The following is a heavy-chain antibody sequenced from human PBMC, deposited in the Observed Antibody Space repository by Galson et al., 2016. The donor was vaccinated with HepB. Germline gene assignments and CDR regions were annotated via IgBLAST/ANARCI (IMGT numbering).Heavy chain of an antibody. CDR1: GFNLSDYN. J-gene: IGHJ6*03. CDR3: VRERGYSGYPYYYYLDV. Sequence: SLRLSCAASGFNLSDYNMNWVRQVPGKGLEWISYISSGSRIIYYADSVKGRFTISRDNAKSSLYLQMNSLRDEDTAVYYCVRERGYSGYPYYYYLDVWGKGTTVTVSS. V-gene: IGHV3-48*02. CDR2: ISSGSRII. D-gene: IGHD5-12*01.